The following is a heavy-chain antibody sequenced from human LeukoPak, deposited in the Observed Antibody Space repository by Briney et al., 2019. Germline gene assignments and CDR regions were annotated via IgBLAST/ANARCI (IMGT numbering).Heavy chain of an antibody. V-gene: IGHV3-74*01. CDR1: GFTFSSFL. D-gene: IGHD3-9*01. J-gene: IGHJ4*02. CDR2: ITSDGSTT. Sequence: QPGGSLRLFCAASGFTFSSFLMHWVRQAPGKGLVWVSLITSDGSTTRYADSVKGRFTISRDNAKNTVYLQMNSLRADDTAVYYCAKDLTGSIDYWGQGALVTVSS. CDR3: AKDLTGSIDY.